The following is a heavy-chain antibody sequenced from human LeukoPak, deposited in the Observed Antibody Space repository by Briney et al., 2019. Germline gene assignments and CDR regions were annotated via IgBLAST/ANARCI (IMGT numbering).Heavy chain of an antibody. CDR2: IYYSGST. CDR1: GGSISSSSYY. Sequence: PSETLSLTCTVSGGSISSSSYYWGWIRQPPGKGLEWIRSIYYSGSTYYNPSLKSRVTISVDTSKNQFSLKLSSVTAADTAVYYCARETGRQYQLRRLDYWGQGTLVTVSS. V-gene: IGHV4-39*07. CDR3: ARETGRQYQLRRLDY. J-gene: IGHJ4*02. D-gene: IGHD2-2*01.